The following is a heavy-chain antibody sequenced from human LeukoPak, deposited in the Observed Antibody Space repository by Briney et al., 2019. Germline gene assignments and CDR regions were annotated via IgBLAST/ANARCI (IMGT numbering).Heavy chain of an antibody. CDR3: ARESPVGWYFDY. Sequence: SETLSLTCTVSGGSISSYHWSWIRQPAGKGLEWIGRIYTSGSTNYNPSLKSRVTMSVDTSKNQFSLKLSSVTAADTAVYYCARESPVGWYFDYWGQGTLVTVSS. CDR2: IYTSGST. CDR1: GGSISSYH. D-gene: IGHD2-15*01. J-gene: IGHJ4*02. V-gene: IGHV4-4*07.